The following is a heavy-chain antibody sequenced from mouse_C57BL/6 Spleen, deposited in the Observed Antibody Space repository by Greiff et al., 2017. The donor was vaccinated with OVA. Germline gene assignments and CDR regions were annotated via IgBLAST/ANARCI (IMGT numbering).Heavy chain of an antibody. CDR1: GYTFTSYW. CDR2: IDPSDSET. V-gene: IGHV1-52*01. D-gene: IGHD2-4*01. CDR3: ARERSYYDYDGAMDY. Sequence: QVQLQQPGAELVRPGSSVKLSCKASGYTFTSYWMHWVKQRPIQGLEWIGNIDPSDSETHYNQKFKDKATLTVDKSSSTAYMQLSSLTSEDSAVYYCARERSYYDYDGAMDYWGQGTSVTVSS. J-gene: IGHJ4*01.